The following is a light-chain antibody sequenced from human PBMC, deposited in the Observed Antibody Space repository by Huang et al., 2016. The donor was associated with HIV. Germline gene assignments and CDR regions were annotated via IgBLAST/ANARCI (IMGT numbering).Light chain of an antibody. Sequence: EIGLTQSPGTLSLSPGERATLSCRASQSVGNNYLAWYQQKPGQAPRLLIYGASNRATDIPDRCSGSGSGTHFTLTISRLEPEDFAVYYCQQYGSSRTFGQGTKVEVK. CDR3: QQYGSSRT. J-gene: IGKJ1*01. V-gene: IGKV3-20*01. CDR1: QSVGNNY. CDR2: GAS.